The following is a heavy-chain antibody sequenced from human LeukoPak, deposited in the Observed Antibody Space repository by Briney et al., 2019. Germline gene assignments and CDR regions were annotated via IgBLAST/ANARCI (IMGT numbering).Heavy chain of an antibody. V-gene: IGHV1-2*06. D-gene: IGHD3-10*01. J-gene: IGHJ4*02. CDR1: GYTFTGYY. Sequence: ASVKVSCKASGYTFTGYYMHWVRQAPGQGLEWMGRINPNSGGTNYAQKFQGRVTMTRDTSISTAYMELSRLRSDDTAVYYCARVAETLAWFGELNFDYWGQGTLVTVSS. CDR2: INPNSGGT. CDR3: ARVAETLAWFGELNFDY.